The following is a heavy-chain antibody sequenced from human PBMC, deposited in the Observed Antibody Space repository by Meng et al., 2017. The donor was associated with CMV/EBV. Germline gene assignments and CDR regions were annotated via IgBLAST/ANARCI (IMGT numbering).Heavy chain of an antibody. CDR3: ASYYEYFDY. CDR2: IYSGGSST. J-gene: IGHJ4*02. CDR1: GFTFSSYA. Sequence: GESLKISCAASGFTFSSYAMSWVRQAPGKGLEWVSVIYSGGSSTYYADSVKGRFTISRDNSKNTLYLQMNSLSAEDTAVYYCASYYEYFDYWGQGTLVTVSS. V-gene: IGHV3-23*03. D-gene: IGHD1-26*01.